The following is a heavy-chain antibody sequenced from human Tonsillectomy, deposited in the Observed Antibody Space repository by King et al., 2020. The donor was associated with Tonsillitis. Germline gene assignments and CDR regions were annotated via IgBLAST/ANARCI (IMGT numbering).Heavy chain of an antibody. V-gene: IGHV1-2*02. CDR3: ARPTYGGKREPYYFDY. J-gene: IGHJ4*02. Sequence: VQLVESGAEVKKPGASVKVSCKASGYTFTGYYMHWVRQAPGQGLEWMGWINPNSGGTNYAQKFQGRVTMTRDTSISTAYMELSRLRSDDTAVYYCARPTYGGKREPYYFDYWGQGTLVTVSS. CDR2: INPNSGGT. CDR1: GYTFTGYY. D-gene: IGHD4-23*01.